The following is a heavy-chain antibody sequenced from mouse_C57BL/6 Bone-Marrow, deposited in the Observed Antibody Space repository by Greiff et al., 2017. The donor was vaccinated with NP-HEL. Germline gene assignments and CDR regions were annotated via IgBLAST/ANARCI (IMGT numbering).Heavy chain of an antibody. J-gene: IGHJ3*01. CDR1: GYTFTSYG. Sequence: VKLMESGAELARPGASVKLTCKASGYTFTSYGISWVKQRTGQGLEWIGEIYPRSGNTYYNEKFKGKATLTADKSSSTAYMELRSLTSEDSAVYFCARPIYDGYYTWFAYWGQGTLVTVSA. D-gene: IGHD2-3*01. V-gene: IGHV1-81*01. CDR3: ARPIYDGYYTWFAY. CDR2: IYPRSGNT.